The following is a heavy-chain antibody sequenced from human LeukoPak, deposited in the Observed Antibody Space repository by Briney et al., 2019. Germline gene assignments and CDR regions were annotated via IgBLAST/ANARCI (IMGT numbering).Heavy chain of an antibody. Sequence: SQTLSLTCTVSGGTISSGSYYWSCIRQAAGKGREWIGSSCTSGSTNYNPALNTMTTISVDTSKNQFSLKLSSVAAAGTGVYYCARGRVATITPFDYWGQGTLVTVSS. J-gene: IGHJ4*02. V-gene: IGHV4-61*02. CDR3: ARGRVATITPFDY. CDR2: SCTSGST. CDR1: GGTISSGSYY. D-gene: IGHD5-24*01.